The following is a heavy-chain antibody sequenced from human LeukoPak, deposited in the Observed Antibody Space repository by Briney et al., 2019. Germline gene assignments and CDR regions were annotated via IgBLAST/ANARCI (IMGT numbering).Heavy chain of an antibody. Sequence: AASVKVSCKASGGTFSSYAINWVRQAPGQGLEWMGGIIPFFGTAKYAQKFQGRVTITADESTSTAYMELSSLRSEDTAVYYCALLDTGLVPIAEYFQHWGQGTLVTVSS. CDR3: ALLDTGLVPIAEYFQH. CDR1: GGTFSSYA. CDR2: IIPFFGTA. J-gene: IGHJ1*01. D-gene: IGHD5-18*01. V-gene: IGHV1-69*13.